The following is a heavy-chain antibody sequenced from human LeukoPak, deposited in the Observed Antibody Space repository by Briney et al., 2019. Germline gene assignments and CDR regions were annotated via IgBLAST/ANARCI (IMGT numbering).Heavy chain of an antibody. D-gene: IGHD3-10*01. CDR1: GFTFSKYS. Sequence: PGWSLTLSCAPSGFTFSKYSMNWVGQAPGTGREGVSYISSSSSTIYYADSVKGRFTISRDNDKNSLYLQMNSLRAEDTAVYYCARDQYYSNDIWGQGTMVTVSS. CDR2: ISSSSSTI. CDR3: ARDQYYSNDI. J-gene: IGHJ3*02. V-gene: IGHV3-48*01.